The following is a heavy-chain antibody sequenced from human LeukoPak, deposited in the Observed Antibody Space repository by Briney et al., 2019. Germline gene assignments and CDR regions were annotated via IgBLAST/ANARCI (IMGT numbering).Heavy chain of an antibody. V-gene: IGHV4-30-4*08. D-gene: IGHD3-22*01. Sequence: SQTLSLTCTVSGGSISSGDYYWSWIRQPPGKGLEWIGYIYYSGSTYYNPSLKSRVTISVDTSKNQFSLKLSSLTAADTAVYYCASXXXXGYXXXXXXXXXXTLVTVSS. J-gene: IGHJ4*01. CDR3: ASXXXXGYXXXXXX. CDR1: GGSISSGDYY. CDR2: IYYSGST.